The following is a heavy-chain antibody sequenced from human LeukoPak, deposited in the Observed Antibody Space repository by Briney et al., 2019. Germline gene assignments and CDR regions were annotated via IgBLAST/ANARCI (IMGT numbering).Heavy chain of an antibody. J-gene: IGHJ3*02. D-gene: IGHD1-26*01. CDR2: ITGSGGRT. Sequence: QAGGSLRLSCEVSGFTFSTYGMSWVRQAPGKGLEWVSAITGSGGRTYYADSVKGRFTISRDNSKNTLYLQMNSLRAEDTAVYYCAKDRVGAYRGVDIWGQGTMVTVSS. CDR1: GFTFSTYG. CDR3: AKDRVGAYRGVDI. V-gene: IGHV3-23*01.